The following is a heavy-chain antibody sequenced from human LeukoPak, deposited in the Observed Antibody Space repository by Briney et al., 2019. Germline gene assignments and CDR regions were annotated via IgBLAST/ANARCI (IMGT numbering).Heavy chain of an antibody. CDR2: IWYDGSNK. D-gene: IGHD5-18*01. J-gene: IGHJ4*02. Sequence: GGSLRLSCAASGFTFSSYGMHWVRQAPGKELEWVAVIWYDGSNKYYADSVKGRFTISRDNSKNTLYLQMNSLRAGDTAVYYCARVSYSYGSYCFDYWGQGTLVTVSS. CDR1: GFTFSSYG. CDR3: ARVSYSYGSYCFDY. V-gene: IGHV3-33*01.